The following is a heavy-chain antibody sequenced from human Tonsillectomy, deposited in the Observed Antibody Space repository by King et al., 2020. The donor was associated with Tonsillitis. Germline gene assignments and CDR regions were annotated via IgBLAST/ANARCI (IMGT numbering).Heavy chain of an antibody. CDR1: GGAFSTYT. CDR3: ERDLNQQLVH. D-gene: IGHD6-13*01. CDR2: IIPIFAAS. J-gene: IGHJ4*02. Sequence: QLVQSGGEVKKPGSSVKVSCKASGGAFSTYTISWVRLAPGQGLEWMGGIIPIFAASNYAQKFQGRVTFTADESSSTAYMELSSLKSEDTAVDYCERDLNQQLVHWGEGTLVTVSS. V-gene: IGHV1-69*01.